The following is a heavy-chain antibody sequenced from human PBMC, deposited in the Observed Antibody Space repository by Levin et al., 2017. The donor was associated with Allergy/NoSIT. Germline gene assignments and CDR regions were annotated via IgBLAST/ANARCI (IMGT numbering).Heavy chain of an antibody. J-gene: IGHJ6*02. Sequence: SETLSLTCAVFGGSLTDYYWNWIRQSPGKGLEWIGEIDHSGSTRYNPSLKTRVTISLDTSKKQFSLKVTSVTAADTAVSYCVRGRGYNYYYGLDVWGQGTTVTVSS. CDR3: VRGRGYNYYYGLDV. V-gene: IGHV4-34*01. CDR1: GGSLTDYY. CDR2: IDHSGST. D-gene: IGHD3-10*01.